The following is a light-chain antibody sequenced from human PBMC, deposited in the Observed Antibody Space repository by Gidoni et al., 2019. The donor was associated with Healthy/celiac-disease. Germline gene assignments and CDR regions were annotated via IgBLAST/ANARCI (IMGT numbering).Light chain of an antibody. CDR3: QQYGSSPPMYT. Sequence: EIVLTQSPGTLSLSPGERATLSCRASHSVSSSYLAWYQQKPGQAPRLLIYGASSRATGIPYRFSGSWSGTDFTLTISRLEPEDFAVYYCQQYGSSPPMYTFGQGTKLEIK. J-gene: IGKJ2*01. V-gene: IGKV3-20*01. CDR2: GAS. CDR1: HSVSSSY.